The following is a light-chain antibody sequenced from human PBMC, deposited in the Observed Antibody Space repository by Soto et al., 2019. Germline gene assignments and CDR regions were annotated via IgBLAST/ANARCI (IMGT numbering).Light chain of an antibody. Sequence: DLQMTQSPSTLSASVGDRVTITCRASQSISSWLAWYQQKPGKAPKLLIYDASSLESGVPSRFSGSGSGTEFTLTIISLQPDDFATYYCQQYNSYRYTFGQGTKLEIK. CDR3: QQYNSYRYT. CDR1: QSISSW. CDR2: DAS. V-gene: IGKV1-5*01. J-gene: IGKJ2*01.